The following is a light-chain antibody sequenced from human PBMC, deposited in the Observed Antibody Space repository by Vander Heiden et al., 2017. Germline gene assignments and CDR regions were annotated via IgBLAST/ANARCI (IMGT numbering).Light chain of an antibody. Sequence: DIVLTQSPGTLSLSPGERATLSCRASQSISSTYLAWYQQQARPPTRLLYRRASRGAAGIPRWFGGGGSGKDFTPTIGRLEADDAADFYYQQCRDRRLTFGQGTKVDI. CDR3: QQCRDRRLT. J-gene: IGKJ2*01. V-gene: IGKV3-20*01. CDR2: RAS. CDR1: QSISSTY.